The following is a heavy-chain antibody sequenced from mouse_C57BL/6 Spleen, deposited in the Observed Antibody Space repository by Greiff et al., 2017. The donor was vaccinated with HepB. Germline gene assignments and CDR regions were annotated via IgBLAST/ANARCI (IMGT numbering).Heavy chain of an antibody. CDR1: GFTFSSYG. D-gene: IGHD2-14*01. Sequence: EVKLVESGGDLVKPGGSLKLSCAASGFTFSSYGMSWVRQTPDKRLEWVATISSGGSYTYYPDSVKGRFTISRDNAKNTLYLQMSSLKSEDTAMYYCARHGTTGGYFDYWGQGTTLTVSS. V-gene: IGHV5-6*01. J-gene: IGHJ2*01. CDR3: ARHGTTGGYFDY. CDR2: ISSGGSYT.